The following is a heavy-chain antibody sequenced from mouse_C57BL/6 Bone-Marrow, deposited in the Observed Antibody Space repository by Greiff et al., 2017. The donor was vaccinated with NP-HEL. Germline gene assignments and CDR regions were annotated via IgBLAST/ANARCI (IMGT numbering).Heavy chain of an antibody. CDR3: ARSGVTTGFDY. CDR2: LYPGSGNT. J-gene: IGHJ2*01. Sequence: VQLQQSGAELVRPGASVKLSCKASGYTFTDYYINWVKQRPGQGLEWIARLYPGSGNTYYTEKFKGKATLTAEKSSSTAYMQLSSLTSEDSAVYFCARSGVTTGFDYWGQGTTLTVSS. D-gene: IGHD2-2*01. V-gene: IGHV1-76*01. CDR1: GYTFTDYY.